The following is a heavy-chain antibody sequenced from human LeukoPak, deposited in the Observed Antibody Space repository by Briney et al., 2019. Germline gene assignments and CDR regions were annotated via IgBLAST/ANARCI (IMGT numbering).Heavy chain of an antibody. CDR1: GGSISSSSYY. CDR3: ARHRIVVVPAATFDF. J-gene: IGHJ4*02. Sequence: SETLSLSCTVSGGSISSSSYYWGWIRQPPGKGLEWIGSIYYSGSTYYNPSLKSRVTISVDTSKNQFSLKLSSVTAADTAVYYCARHRIVVVPAATFDFWGQGTLVTVSP. CDR2: IYYSGST. V-gene: IGHV4-39*01. D-gene: IGHD2-2*01.